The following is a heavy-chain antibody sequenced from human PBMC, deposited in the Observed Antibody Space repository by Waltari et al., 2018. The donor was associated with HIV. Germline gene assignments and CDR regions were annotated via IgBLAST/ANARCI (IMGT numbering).Heavy chain of an antibody. CDR2: VGGSVSTT. V-gene: IGHV3-23*01. J-gene: IGHJ5*01. D-gene: IGHD2-21*01. Sequence: EVQLLESGGGLVQPGGSLRLSCAASGFTFSSYAMSWFRRAPGKGLEWVLVVGGSVSTTYSADSVRGRVTISIDNSENTLYVQINSLRAEDSAVYYCAKGAFDMVVVSALDSWGHGTLVTVSS. CDR3: AKGAFDMVVVSALDS. CDR1: GFTFSSYA.